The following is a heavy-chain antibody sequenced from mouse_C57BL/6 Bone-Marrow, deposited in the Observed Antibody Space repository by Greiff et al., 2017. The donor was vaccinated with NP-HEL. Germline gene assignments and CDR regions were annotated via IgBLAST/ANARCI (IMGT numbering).Heavy chain of an antibody. J-gene: IGHJ2*01. V-gene: IGHV1-22*01. CDR3: ARGGDEDYFDY. CDR1: GYTFTDYN. Sequence: EVQLQESGPELVKPGASVKMSCKASGYTFTDYNMHWVKQSHGKSLEWIGYINPNNGGTSYNQKFKGKATLTVNKSSSTAYMELRSLTSEDSAVYYCARGGDEDYFDYWGQGTTLTVSS. CDR2: INPNNGGT. D-gene: IGHD3-3*01.